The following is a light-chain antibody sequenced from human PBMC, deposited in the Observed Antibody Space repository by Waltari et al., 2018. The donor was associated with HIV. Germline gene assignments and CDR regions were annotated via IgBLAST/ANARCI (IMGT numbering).Light chain of an antibody. Sequence: EIVMTQSLATLSVSPGERATPSCRASQSVSSNLAWYQQKPGQVPRLVIYGASTRANSIPARFSGSGSGTEFTLTISSLQSEDFAIYYCQQYNTWPYTFGQGTKLEIK. V-gene: IGKV3-15*01. CDR1: QSVSSN. CDR3: QQYNTWPYT. CDR2: GAS. J-gene: IGKJ2*01.